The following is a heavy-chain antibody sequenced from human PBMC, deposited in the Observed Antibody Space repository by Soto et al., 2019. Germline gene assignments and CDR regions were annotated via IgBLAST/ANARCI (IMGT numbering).Heavy chain of an antibody. D-gene: IGHD1-1*01. CDR3: ASYWNAPHWFDP. CDR1: GGSISSSSYY. Sequence: SETLSLTCTVSGGSISSSSYYWGWTRQPPGKGLEWIGSIYYSGSTYYNPSLKSRATISVDTSKNQFSLKLSSVTAADTAVYYCASYWNAPHWFDPWGQGTLVTVSS. V-gene: IGHV4-39*01. J-gene: IGHJ5*02. CDR2: IYYSGST.